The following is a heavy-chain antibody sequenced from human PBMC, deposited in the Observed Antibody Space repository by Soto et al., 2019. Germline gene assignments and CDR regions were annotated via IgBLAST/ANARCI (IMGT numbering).Heavy chain of an antibody. D-gene: IGHD2-2*01. CDR3: AGDDWGPAHF. CDR2: MYYSGST. V-gene: IGHV4-61*08. J-gene: IGHJ4*02. CDR1: GGSVNSGGSY. Sequence: SETLSLNCTVSGGSVNSGGSYWSWIRQPPGKGLEWIGYMYYSGSTNYNPSLKSRVTISRDNAKNFLYLQMNNLRVEDTAVYYCAGDDWGPAHFRGQGTLVTVSS.